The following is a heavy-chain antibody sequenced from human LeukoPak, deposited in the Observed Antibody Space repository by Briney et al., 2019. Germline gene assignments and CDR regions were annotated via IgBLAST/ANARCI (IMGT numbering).Heavy chain of an antibody. V-gene: IGHV1-18*01. CDR3: ARDPIPSSGLNY. D-gene: IGHD1-26*01. CDR2: ISAYNGNT. Sequence: GGSLRLSCAASGFTFSSYAMSWVRQAPGQGLEWMGWISAYNGNTNYAQKLQGRVTMTTDTSTSTAYMELRGLRSDDTAVYYCARDPIPSSGLNYWGQGTLVTVSS. J-gene: IGHJ4*02. CDR1: GFTFSSYA.